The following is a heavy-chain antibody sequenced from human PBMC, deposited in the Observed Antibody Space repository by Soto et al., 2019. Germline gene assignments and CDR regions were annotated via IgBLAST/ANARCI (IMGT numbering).Heavy chain of an antibody. CDR1: GGTFSSYA. Sequence: ASVKVSCKASGGTFSSYAISWVRQAPGQGLEWMGGIIPIFGTANYAQKFQGRVTITADKSTSTAYMELSSLRSEDTAVYYCARVGVYAEYYYFDYWGQGTLVTV. CDR3: ARVGVYAEYYYFDY. CDR2: IIPIFGTA. D-gene: IGHD2-8*02. V-gene: IGHV1-69*06. J-gene: IGHJ4*02.